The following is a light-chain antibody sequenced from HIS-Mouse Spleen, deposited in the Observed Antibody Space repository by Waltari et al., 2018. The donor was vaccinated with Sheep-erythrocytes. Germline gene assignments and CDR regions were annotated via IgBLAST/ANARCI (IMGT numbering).Light chain of an antibody. Sequence: SSELTQDPAVSVALGQPVRITCQGYSLRSYYASWFQQKPGQAPVLVIYGKNNRPSGIPDRFSGSSSGNTASLTITGAQAEDEADFYCNSRDSSGNHLGVVFGGGTKLTVL. CDR1: SLRSYY. CDR2: GKN. V-gene: IGLV3-19*01. J-gene: IGLJ2*01. CDR3: NSRDSSGNHLGVV.